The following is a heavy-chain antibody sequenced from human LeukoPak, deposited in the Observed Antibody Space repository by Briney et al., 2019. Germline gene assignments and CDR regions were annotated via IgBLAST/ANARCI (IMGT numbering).Heavy chain of an antibody. V-gene: IGHV3-53*01. D-gene: IGHD3-22*01. Sequence: PGGSLRLSCAASGFTVSSNYMSWVRQAPGKGLEWVSVIYSGGSTYYADSVKGRFTISRDNSKNTLYLQMNSLRAEDTAVYYCARDFNYYDSSGSNLDYWGQGTLVTVSS. CDR2: IYSGGST. CDR3: ARDFNYYDSSGSNLDY. J-gene: IGHJ4*02. CDR1: GFTVSSNY.